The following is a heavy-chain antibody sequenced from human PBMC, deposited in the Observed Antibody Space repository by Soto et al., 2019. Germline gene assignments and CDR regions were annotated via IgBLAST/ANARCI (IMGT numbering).Heavy chain of an antibody. CDR2: IIPILGIA. CDR1: GGTFSSYT. CDR3: ARAGAKWGGHRPQFPH. Sequence: GASVKVSCKASGGTFSSYTISWVRQAPGQGLEWMGRIIPILGIANYAQKFQGRVTITADKSTSTAYMELSSLRSEDTAVYYCARAGAKWGGHRPQFPHRGQGTP. J-gene: IGHJ6*01. D-gene: IGHD2-21*01. V-gene: IGHV1-69*02.